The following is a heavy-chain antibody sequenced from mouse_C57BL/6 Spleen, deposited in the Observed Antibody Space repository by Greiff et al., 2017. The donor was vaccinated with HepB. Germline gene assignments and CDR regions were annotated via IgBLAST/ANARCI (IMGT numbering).Heavy chain of an antibody. CDR1: GYTFTDYY. V-gene: IGHV1-76*01. J-gene: IGHJ2*01. Sequence: QVQLQQSGAELVRPGASVKLSCKASGYTFTDYYINWVKQRPGQGLEWIARIYPGSGNTYYNEKFKGKATLTAEKSSSTAYMQLSSLTSEDSAVYFCARGGYYGSSHYFDYWGQGTTLTVSS. CDR2: IYPGSGNT. D-gene: IGHD1-1*01. CDR3: ARGGYYGSSHYFDY.